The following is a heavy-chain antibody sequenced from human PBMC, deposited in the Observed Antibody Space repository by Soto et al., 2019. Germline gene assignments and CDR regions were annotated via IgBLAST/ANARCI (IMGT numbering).Heavy chain of an antibody. CDR2: ISYDGSNK. J-gene: IGHJ4*02. D-gene: IGHD3-9*01. CDR3: AAELRYFDWSSPPTYYFDY. Sequence: PGGSLRLSCAASGFTFSSYGMHWVRQAPGKGLEWVAVISYDGSNKYYADSVKGRFTISRDNSKNTLYLQMNSLRAEDTAVYYCAAELRYFDWSSPPTYYFDYWGQGTLVTVSS. CDR1: GFTFSSYG. V-gene: IGHV3-30*03.